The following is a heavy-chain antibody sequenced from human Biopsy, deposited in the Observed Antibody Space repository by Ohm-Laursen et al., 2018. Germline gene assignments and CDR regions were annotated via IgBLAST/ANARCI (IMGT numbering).Heavy chain of an antibody. CDR3: ATKLTGYFHH. CDR2: NIPILGTG. CDR1: EGTFSSYG. V-gene: IGHV1-69*06. Sequence: SSVKVSCKAPEGTFSSYGVNWVRQAPGQGLEWLGGNIPILGTGNYAHQFQDRVTVVADTSTSTATMELRSLRSDDTAVYYCATKLTGYFHHWGQGTLVIVSS. J-gene: IGHJ1*01. D-gene: IGHD3-9*01.